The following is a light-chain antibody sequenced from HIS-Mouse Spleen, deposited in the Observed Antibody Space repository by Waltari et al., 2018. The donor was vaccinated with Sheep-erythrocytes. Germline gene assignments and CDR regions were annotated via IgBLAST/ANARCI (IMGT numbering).Light chain of an antibody. V-gene: IGLV1-51*01. J-gene: IGLJ3*02. CDR2: DNN. CDR3: GTWDSSLSAGRV. CDR1: SPNIGNNY. Sequence: QSVLTQPPSVSAAPGQKVTISCSGSSPNIGNNYVSWYQQLPGTAPKILIYDNNKRPSGIPDRFSGSKSGTSATLGITGLQTGDEADYYCGTWDSSLSAGRVFGGGTKLTVL.